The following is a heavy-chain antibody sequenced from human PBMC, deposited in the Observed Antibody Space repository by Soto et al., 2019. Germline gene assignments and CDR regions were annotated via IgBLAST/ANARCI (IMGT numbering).Heavy chain of an antibody. CDR2: IYYSGST. CDR1: GGSISSYY. CDR3: ARDLPQIIGLGVYGMDV. D-gene: IGHD3-10*01. Sequence: SETLSLTCTVSGGSISSYYWSWIRQPPGKGLEWIGYIYYSGSTNYNPSLKSRVTISVDTSKNQFSLKLSSVTAADTAVYYCARDLPQIIGLGVYGMDVWGQGTTVTVSS. V-gene: IGHV4-59*01. J-gene: IGHJ6*02.